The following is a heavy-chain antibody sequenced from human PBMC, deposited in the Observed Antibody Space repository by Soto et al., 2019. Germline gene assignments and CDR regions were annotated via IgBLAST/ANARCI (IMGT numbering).Heavy chain of an antibody. CDR1: GGSISSGGYS. V-gene: IGHV4-30-2*01. CDR2: IYHSGST. CDR3: ARSGASWGGSWYLFT. D-gene: IGHD6-13*01. Sequence: PSETLSLTCAVSGGSISSGGYSWSWIRQPPGKGLEWIGYIYHSGSTYYNPSLKSRVTISVDRSKNQFSLKLSSVTAADTAVYYCARSGASWGGSWYLFTWGKGTLVTVSS. J-gene: IGHJ5*02.